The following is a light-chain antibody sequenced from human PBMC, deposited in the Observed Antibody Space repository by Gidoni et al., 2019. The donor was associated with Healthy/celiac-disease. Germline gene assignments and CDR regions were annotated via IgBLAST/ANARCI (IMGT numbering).Light chain of an antibody. CDR3: QQSYSTPRT. J-gene: IGKJ2*02. V-gene: IGKV1-39*01. CDR1: QSISSY. CDR2: AAS. Sequence: DIQLTQSPSSLSASVGDSVTITCRASQSISSYLNWYQQKPGKAPKLLIYAASSLQSGVPSRCSGSGSGSDFTLTISSLQPEDFATYYWQQSYSTPRTFGQGTKLEIK.